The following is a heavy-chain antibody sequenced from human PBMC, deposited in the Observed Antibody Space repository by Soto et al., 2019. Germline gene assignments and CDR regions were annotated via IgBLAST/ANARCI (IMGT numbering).Heavy chain of an antibody. D-gene: IGHD3-3*01. CDR3: ARGGRTIFGVVISYYYYYMDV. CDR1: GDTITGYY. CDR2: INPNSGGT. J-gene: IGHJ6*03. Sequence: GASVKASCKASGDTITGYYMHWVRQAPEQGLEWMGWINPNSGGTNYAQKFQGWVTMTRDTSISTAYMELSRLRSDDTAVYYCARGGRTIFGVVISYYYYYMDVWGKGTTVTVSS. V-gene: IGHV1-2*04.